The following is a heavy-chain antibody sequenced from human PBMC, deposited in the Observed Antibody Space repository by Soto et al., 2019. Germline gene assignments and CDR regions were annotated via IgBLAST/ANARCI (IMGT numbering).Heavy chain of an antibody. V-gene: IGHV4-59*02. CDR1: GGSVRGYY. CDR3: AREVSSYCSRYFDS. J-gene: IGHJ4*02. CDR2: IYYTGRT. D-gene: IGHD2-8*02. Sequence: LSLTCTVSGGSVRGYYWTWIRQPPGKGLEWIGYIYYTGRTKYNPSLKSRVAISVATSENQFSLKLSSVTAADTAVYYCAREVSSYCSRYFDSRGQGPLVTLSS.